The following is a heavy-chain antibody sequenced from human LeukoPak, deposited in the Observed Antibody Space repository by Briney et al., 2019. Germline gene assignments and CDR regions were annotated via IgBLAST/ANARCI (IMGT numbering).Heavy chain of an antibody. V-gene: IGHV4-38-2*02. CDR2: SYHSGST. CDR3: AREEDCSGGSCHLD. CDR1: GYSISSGYY. D-gene: IGHD2-15*01. J-gene: IGHJ4*02. Sequence: SETLSLTCAVSGYSISSGYYWGWIRQPPGKGLDWIGSSYHSGSTYYNPFLKSRVTISVDTSKNQFSLKLSSVTAADTAVYYCAREEDCSGGSCHLDWGQGTLVTVSS.